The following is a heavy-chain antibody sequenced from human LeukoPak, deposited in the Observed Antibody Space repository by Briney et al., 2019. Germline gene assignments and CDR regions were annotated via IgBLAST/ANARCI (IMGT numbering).Heavy chain of an antibody. D-gene: IGHD2/OR15-2a*01. Sequence: PSETLSLTCTVSGGSIIGHWWSWIRQPPGKGLEWIGDIFYSGGSTNYNPSLKSRLTMSLDTSKNQFSLKLTSVTAADTAMYYCARRNTADASIDFWGQGPLVTASS. CDR2: IFYSGGST. CDR3: ARRNTADASIDF. V-gene: IGHV4-59*08. CDR1: GGSIIGHW. J-gene: IGHJ4*02.